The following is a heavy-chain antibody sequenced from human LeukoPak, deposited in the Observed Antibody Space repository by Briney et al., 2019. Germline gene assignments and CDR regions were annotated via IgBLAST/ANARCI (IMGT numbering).Heavy chain of an antibody. D-gene: IGHD1-26*01. Sequence: GASVKVSCKASGYTFTGYYMHWVPQAPGQGLEWMGWINPNSGGTNYAQKFQGRVTMTRDTSISTAYMELSRLRSDDTAVYYCASQTIRYSGSYLDAFDIWGQGTMVTVSS. CDR1: GYTFTGYY. CDR2: INPNSGGT. V-gene: IGHV1-2*02. J-gene: IGHJ3*02. CDR3: ASQTIRYSGSYLDAFDI.